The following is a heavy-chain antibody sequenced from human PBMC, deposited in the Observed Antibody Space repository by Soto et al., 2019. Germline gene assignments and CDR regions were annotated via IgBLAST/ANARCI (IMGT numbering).Heavy chain of an antibody. CDR3: ARIGRFGEYYYYYYYMDV. D-gene: IGHD3-10*01. CDR1: GFTFSSYS. CDR2: ISSSSTI. J-gene: IGHJ6*03. Sequence: GGSLRLSCAASGFTFSSYSMNWVRQAPGKGLEWVSYISSSSTIYYADSVKGRFTISRDNAKNSLYLQMNSLRAEDTAVYYCARIGRFGEYYYYYYYMDVWGKGTTVTVSS. V-gene: IGHV3-48*01.